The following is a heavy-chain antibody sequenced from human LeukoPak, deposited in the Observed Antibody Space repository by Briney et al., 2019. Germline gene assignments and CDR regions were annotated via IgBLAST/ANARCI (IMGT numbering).Heavy chain of an antibody. D-gene: IGHD6-6*01. CDR2: ISYDGSNK. V-gene: IGHV3-30*04. CDR3: ARAGSIAAPEQTYYYYYMDV. J-gene: IGHJ6*03. Sequence: PGGSLRLSCAASGFTFSSYAMHWVRQAPGKGLEWVAVISYDGSNKYYADSVKGRFTISRDNSKNTLYLQMNSLRAEDTAVYYCARAGSIAAPEQTYYYYYMDVWGKGTTVTVSS. CDR1: GFTFSSYA.